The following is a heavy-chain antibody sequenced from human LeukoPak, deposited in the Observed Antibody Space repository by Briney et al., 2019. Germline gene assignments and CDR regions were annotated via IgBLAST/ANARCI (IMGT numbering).Heavy chain of an antibody. CDR2: IYYSGST. V-gene: IGHV4-59*01. CDR1: GGSISSYY. Sequence: WESLSLTCTVSGGSISSYYWSWIRQPPGKGLEWIGYIYYSGSTNYNPSLKSRVTISVDTSKNQFSLKLSSVTAADTAVYYCARAPRYCGGDCHGLLFDYWGQGTLVTVST. D-gene: IGHD2-21*02. J-gene: IGHJ4*02. CDR3: ARAPRYCGGDCHGLLFDY.